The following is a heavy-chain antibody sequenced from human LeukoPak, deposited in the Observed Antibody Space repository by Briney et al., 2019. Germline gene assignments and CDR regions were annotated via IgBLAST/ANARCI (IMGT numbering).Heavy chain of an antibody. V-gene: IGHV4-34*01. CDR3: ARVDVSRSRSGGPAFDI. D-gene: IGHD3-16*01. CDR2: INHSGST. CDR1: GGSFSGYY. J-gene: IGHJ3*02. Sequence: SETLSLTCAVYGGSFSGYYWSWIRQPPGKGLEWIGEINHSGSTNYNPSLKSRVTISVDTSKNQFSLKLSSVTAADTAVYYCARVDVSRSRSGGPAFDIWGQGTMVTVSS.